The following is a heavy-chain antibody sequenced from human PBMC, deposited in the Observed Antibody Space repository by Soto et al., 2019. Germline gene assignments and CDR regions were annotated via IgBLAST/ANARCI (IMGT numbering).Heavy chain of an antibody. CDR1: SVSISSITNHY. CDR3: ATQGFGTLHGLVDV. V-gene: IGHV4-59*08. CDR2: ISKTGYT. J-gene: IGHJ6*02. D-gene: IGHD3-10*01. Sequence: QAQLQASGPGLVKPSETLSLTCTVSSVSISSITNHYRSWIRQPPGKGLEWVGYISKTGYTSYNPSLKSRVTLSVDTSKNQFSLKLTSVTAADTALYYCATQGFGTLHGLVDVWGQGTTVTVSS.